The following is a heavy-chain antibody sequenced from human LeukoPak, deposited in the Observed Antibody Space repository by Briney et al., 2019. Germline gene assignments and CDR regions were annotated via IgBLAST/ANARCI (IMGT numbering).Heavy chain of an antibody. CDR3: ARVVPDTNGVCLFDY. D-gene: IGHD2-8*01. V-gene: IGHV7-4-1*02. CDR2: INTNTGNP. Sequence: ASVKVSCKASGYTFTSCAMNWVRRAPGQGREWMGWINTNTGNPTYAQGFTGRFVFSLDTSVSTAYLQISSLKAEDTAVYYCARVVPDTNGVCLFDYWGQGTLVTVSS. J-gene: IGHJ4*02. CDR1: GYTFTSCA.